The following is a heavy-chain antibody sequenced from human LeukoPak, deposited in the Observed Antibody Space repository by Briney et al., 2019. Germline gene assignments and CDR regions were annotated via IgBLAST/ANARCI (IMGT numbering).Heavy chain of an antibody. D-gene: IGHD2-2*02. CDR1: GGSISSYY. CDR2: IYYGGST. J-gene: IGHJ2*01. Sequence: SETLSLTCTVSGGSISSYYWSWIRQPPRQGLGWIGYIYYGGSTNYNPSLKSRVTISVDTSKNQFSLKLSFVTAGARAVYYCARVMSVVVPAAIQSYFDLWGRGTLVTVSS. V-gene: IGHV4-59*01. CDR3: ARVMSVVVPAAIQSYFDL.